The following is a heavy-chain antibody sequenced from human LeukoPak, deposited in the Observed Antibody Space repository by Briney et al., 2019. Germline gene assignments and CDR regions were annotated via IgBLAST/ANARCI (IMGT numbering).Heavy chain of an antibody. CDR2: IYHSGST. V-gene: IGHV4-30-2*01. D-gene: IGHD3-16*01. J-gene: IGHJ3*02. CDR3: ARGGDDYYDYVWGHAFDI. CDR1: GGSISSGGYS. Sequence: SETLSLTCAVSGGSISSGGYSWSWIRQPPGKGLEWIGYIYHSGSTYYNPSLKSRVTISVDRSKNQLSLKLSSVTAADTAVYYCARGGDDYYDYVWGHAFDIWGQGTMVTVSS.